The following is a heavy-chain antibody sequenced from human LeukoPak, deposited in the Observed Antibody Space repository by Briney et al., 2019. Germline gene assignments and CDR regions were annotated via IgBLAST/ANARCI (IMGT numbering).Heavy chain of an antibody. CDR1: GFTFSGYN. CDR3: ARHERNWNNGGY. J-gene: IGHJ4*02. V-gene: IGHV3-21*01. CDR2: ISSNSTYI. Sequence: GGSLRLSCAASGFTFSGYNMNWVRQAPGKGLEWVSSISSNSTYIYYADSVKSRFSISRDNAKNSLYLQMNSLRADDTAVYYCARHERNWNNGGYWGQGTLVSVSS. D-gene: IGHD1/OR15-1a*01.